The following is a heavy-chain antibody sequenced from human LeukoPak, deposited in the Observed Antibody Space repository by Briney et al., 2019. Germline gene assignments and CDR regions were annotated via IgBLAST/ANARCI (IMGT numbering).Heavy chain of an antibody. J-gene: IGHJ5*02. D-gene: IGHD2-2*01. CDR3: ARGDCSSTSCYYRIEGWFDP. CDR1: GFTFSSYG. CDR2: IRYDGSNK. Sequence: GGSLRLSCAASGFTFSSYGMHWVRQAPGKGLEWVAFIRYDGSNKYYADSVKGRFTISRDNSKNTLYLQMNSLRAEDTAVYYCARGDCSSTSCYYRIEGWFDPWGQGTLVTVSS. V-gene: IGHV3-30*02.